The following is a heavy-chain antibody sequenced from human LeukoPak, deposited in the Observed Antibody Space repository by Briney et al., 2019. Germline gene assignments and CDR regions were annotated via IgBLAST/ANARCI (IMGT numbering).Heavy chain of an antibody. D-gene: IGHD2-2*01. J-gene: IGHJ5*02. V-gene: IGHV4-34*01. CDR3: ARHRDIVVVPAAYRGFWFDP. Sequence: PSETLSLTCAVYGGSFSGYYWSWIRQPPGKGLEWIGEINHSGSTNYNPSLKSRVTISVDTSKNQFSLKLSSVTAADTAAYYCARHRDIVVVPAAYRGFWFDPWGQGTLVTVSS. CDR2: INHSGST. CDR1: GGSFSGYY.